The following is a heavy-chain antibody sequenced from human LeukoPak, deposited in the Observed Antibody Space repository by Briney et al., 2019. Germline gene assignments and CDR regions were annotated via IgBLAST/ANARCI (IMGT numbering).Heavy chain of an antibody. D-gene: IGHD2-2*02. Sequence: SETLSLTCAVYGGSFSGYYWSWIRQPPGKGLEWIGEINHSGSTNYNPSLKSRVTISVDTSKNQFSLKLSSVIAADTAVYYCARGRGRTGPWIGYCSSTSCYTSNWFDPWGQGTLVTVSS. CDR3: ARGRGRTGPWIGYCSSTSCYTSNWFDP. CDR1: GGSFSGYY. V-gene: IGHV4-34*01. J-gene: IGHJ5*02. CDR2: INHSGST.